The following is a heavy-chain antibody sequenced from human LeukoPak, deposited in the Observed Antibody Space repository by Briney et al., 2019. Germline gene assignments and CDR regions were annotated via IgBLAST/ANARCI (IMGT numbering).Heavy chain of an antibody. V-gene: IGHV3-48*03. CDR3: AREGSGGSYTGFDY. J-gene: IGHJ4*02. D-gene: IGHD1-26*01. Sequence: PGGSLRLSCAASGFTFSSYEMNWVRQAPGKGLEWVSYISSSGSTIYYADSVKGRFTISRDNAKNSLYLQMNSPRAEDTAVYYCAREGSGGSYTGFDYWGQGTLVTVSS. CDR1: GFTFSSYE. CDR2: ISSSGSTI.